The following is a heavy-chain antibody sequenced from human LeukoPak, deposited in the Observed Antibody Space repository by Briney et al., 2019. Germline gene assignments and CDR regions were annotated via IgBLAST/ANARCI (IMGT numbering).Heavy chain of an antibody. CDR1: GFTVSINY. D-gene: IGHD3-10*01. CDR3: ARVQMLRGVSNYHSGMDV. V-gene: IGHV3-53*01. J-gene: IGHJ6*02. Sequence: GGSLRLSCAASGFTVSINYMSWVRQAPGKGLEWVSVIYSGGSTYYADSVKGRFTISRDNYKNTLYLQMNSLRAEDTAVYYCARVQMLRGVSNYHSGMDVWGQGTTVTVSS. CDR2: IYSGGST.